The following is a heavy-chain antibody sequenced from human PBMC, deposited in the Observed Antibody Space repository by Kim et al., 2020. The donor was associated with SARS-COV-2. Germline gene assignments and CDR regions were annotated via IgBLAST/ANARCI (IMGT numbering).Heavy chain of an antibody. D-gene: IGHD6-6*01. CDR3: ANGLAARDPYYYYYYGMDV. Sequence: LSLTCAASGFTFSSYAMSWVRQAPGKGLAWVSAISGSGGSTYYADSVKGRFTLSRDNSKNTLYLQMNSLRAEDTAVYYCANGLAARDPYYYYYYGMDVWGQGTTVTVSS. CDR2: ISGSGGST. CDR1: GFTFSSYA. V-gene: IGHV3-23*01. J-gene: IGHJ6*02.